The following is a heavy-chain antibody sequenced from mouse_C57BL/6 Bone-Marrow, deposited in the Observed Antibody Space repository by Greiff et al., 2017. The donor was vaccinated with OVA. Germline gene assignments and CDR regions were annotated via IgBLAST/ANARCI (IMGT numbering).Heavy chain of an antibody. J-gene: IGHJ3*01. CDR2: IYPGAGDT. CDR3: ARGYYGSSCAY. D-gene: IGHD1-1*01. V-gene: IGHV1-82*01. Sequence: VQLQQSGPELVKPGASVKISCKASGYAFSSSWMNWVKQRPGKGLAWIGRIYPGAGDTNYNGKFKGKATLTADKSSSTAYMQLSSLTSEDSAVYYCARGYYGSSCAYWGQGTLVTVSA. CDR1: GYAFSSSW.